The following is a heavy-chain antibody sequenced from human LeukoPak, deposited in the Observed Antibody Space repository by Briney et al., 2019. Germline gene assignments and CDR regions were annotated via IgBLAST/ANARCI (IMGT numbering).Heavy chain of an antibody. V-gene: IGHV3-11*01. CDR3: ARGDDFWSGYEFRWFDP. Sequence: GGSLRLSCAASGFTFSDYYMSWIRQAPGKGLEWVSYISSSGSTIYYADSVKGRFTISRDNAKNSLYLQMNSLRAEGTAVYYCARGDDFWSGYEFRWFDPWGQGTLVTVSS. J-gene: IGHJ5*02. D-gene: IGHD3-3*01. CDR1: GFTFSDYY. CDR2: ISSSGSTI.